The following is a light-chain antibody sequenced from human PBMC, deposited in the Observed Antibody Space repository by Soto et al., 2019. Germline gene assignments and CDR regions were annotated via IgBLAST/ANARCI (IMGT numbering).Light chain of an antibody. Sequence: QPVLTQSPSASAPLGASVKLTCTLSSGHSSYAIAWHQQQPEKGPRYLMKLHSDGGHTKGDGIPDRFSGSSPGTERYLTISSLQSEDEADYYCQTWGTGTLVFGGGTKLTVL. V-gene: IGLV4-69*01. CDR1: SGHSSYA. CDR2: LHSDGGH. J-gene: IGLJ2*01. CDR3: QTWGTGTLV.